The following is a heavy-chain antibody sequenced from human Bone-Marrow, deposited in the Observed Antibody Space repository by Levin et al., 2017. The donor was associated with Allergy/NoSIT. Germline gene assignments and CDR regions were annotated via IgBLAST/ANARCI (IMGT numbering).Heavy chain of an antibody. J-gene: IGHJ6*03. CDR1: GFTFSSYA. CDR2: IGDSGDAT. Sequence: GESLKISCPTSGFTFSSYAMSWVRQAPGKGLEWVSAIGDSGDATYYADSVKGRFTISRDNFQNTLYLQMNSLRAEDTAVYYCAKHIVPNYHYYYYMDVWGKGTTVTVS. D-gene: IGHD4/OR15-4a*01. V-gene: IGHV3-23*01. CDR3: AKHIVPNYHYYYYMDV.